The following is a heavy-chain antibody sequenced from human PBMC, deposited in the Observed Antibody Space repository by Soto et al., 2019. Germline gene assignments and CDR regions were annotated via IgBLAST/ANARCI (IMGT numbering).Heavy chain of an antibody. J-gene: IGHJ1*01. CDR1: GFTFSSYA. CDR2: ISYDGSNK. CDR3: AREGLGYYDSSGSNGYFQH. V-gene: IGHV3-30-3*01. D-gene: IGHD3-22*01. Sequence: GGSLRLSCAASGFTFSSYAMHWVRQAPGKGLEWVAVISYDGSNKYYADSVKGRFTISRDNSKSTLYLQMNSLRAEDTAVYYCAREGLGYYDSSGSNGYFQHWGQGTLVTVSS.